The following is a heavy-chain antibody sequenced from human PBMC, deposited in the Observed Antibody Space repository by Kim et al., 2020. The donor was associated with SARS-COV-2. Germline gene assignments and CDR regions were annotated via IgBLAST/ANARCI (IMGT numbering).Heavy chain of an antibody. Sequence: GGSLRLSCAASGFTFSSYAMSWVRQAPGKGLEWVSVIYSGGSSTYYVDSVKGRFTISRSNAMNTLYLQMNSLRAEDTAVYYCAKAGETMVRGVIDWGRFACWGQGALGTVSS. V-gene: IGHV3-23*03. CDR1: GFTFSSYA. CDR3: AKAGETMVRGVIDWGRFAC. D-gene: IGHD3-10*01. CDR2: IYSGGSST. J-gene: IGHJ4*02.